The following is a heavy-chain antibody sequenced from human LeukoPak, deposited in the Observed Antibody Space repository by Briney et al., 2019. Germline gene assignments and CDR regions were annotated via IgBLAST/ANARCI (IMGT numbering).Heavy chain of an antibody. Sequence: ASVKVSCKSSGYTFTGYYMHWVRQAPGQGLEWMGWINPNSGGANYAQKFQGRVTMTRDTSISTAYMELTRLRPDDTAVYYCVLWLRSSYWGQGTLVTVSS. J-gene: IGHJ4*02. CDR3: VLWLRSSY. V-gene: IGHV1-2*02. D-gene: IGHD5-12*01. CDR2: INPNSGGA. CDR1: GYTFTGYY.